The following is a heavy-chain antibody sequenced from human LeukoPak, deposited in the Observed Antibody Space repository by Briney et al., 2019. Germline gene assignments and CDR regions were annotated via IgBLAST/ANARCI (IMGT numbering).Heavy chain of an antibody. J-gene: IGHJ4*02. Sequence: GGSLKISCKGSGYSFTTYWIGWVRQMPGKGLEWMGIIQPGDSDAKYSPSFKGQVTISADKSSTTAYLQWSSLKASDTAMYYCARVGDYSTHFVYWGQGTLVTVSS. CDR3: ARVGDYSTHFVY. V-gene: IGHV5-51*01. D-gene: IGHD4-11*01. CDR2: IQPGDSDA. CDR1: GYSFTTYW.